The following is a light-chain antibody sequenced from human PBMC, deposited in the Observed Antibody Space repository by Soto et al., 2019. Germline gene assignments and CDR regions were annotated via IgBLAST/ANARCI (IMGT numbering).Light chain of an antibody. CDR1: QSIRSY. Sequence: DIQMTQSPSSLSASVGDRVTITCRASQSIRSYLNWYQQKPGKAPKLLIYAASSLQSGVPLRFSGSGSGTDFTLTISSLQPEDSATYYCQQSYSTPQTFGQGTKVEIK. V-gene: IGKV1-39*01. CDR2: AAS. J-gene: IGKJ1*01. CDR3: QQSYSTPQT.